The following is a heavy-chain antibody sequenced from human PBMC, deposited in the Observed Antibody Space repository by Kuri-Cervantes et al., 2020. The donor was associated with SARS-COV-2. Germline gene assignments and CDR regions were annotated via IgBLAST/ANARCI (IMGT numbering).Heavy chain of an antibody. D-gene: IGHD1-7*01. CDR2: ISTYSGDT. J-gene: IGHJ6*02. Sequence: ASVKVSCKASGYSFTDYSIHWVRQAPGRGLEWMGWISTYSGDTIYPQKIQGRVTMTTDTSTSTAYMDLRGLGSDDTAVYYCARDSATGTRWGDLNGMDVWGQGTTVTVSS. CDR1: GYSFTDYS. V-gene: IGHV1-18*04. CDR3: ARDSATGTRWGDLNGMDV.